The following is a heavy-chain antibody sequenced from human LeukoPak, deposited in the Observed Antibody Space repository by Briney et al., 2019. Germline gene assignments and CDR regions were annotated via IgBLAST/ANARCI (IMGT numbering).Heavy chain of an antibody. CDR3: ARGYYDFWSGYPYYFDY. J-gene: IGHJ4*02. D-gene: IGHD3-3*01. Sequence: GASVKVSCKASGYIFTSYGISWVRQAPGQGLEWMGWISAYNGNTNYAQKLQGRVTMTTDTSTSTAYMELRSLRYDDTAVYYCARGYYDFWSGYPYYFDYWGQGTLVTVSS. CDR1: GYIFTSYG. CDR2: ISAYNGNT. V-gene: IGHV1-18*01.